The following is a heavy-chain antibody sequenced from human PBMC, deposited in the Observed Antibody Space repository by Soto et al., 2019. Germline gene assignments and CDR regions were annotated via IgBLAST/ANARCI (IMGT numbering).Heavy chain of an antibody. J-gene: IGHJ4*02. CDR2: IYWDDDK. V-gene: IGHV2-5*02. CDR3: AHRLSVYNWNGGYFDY. CDR1: GFSLTSRPMG. D-gene: IGHD1-1*01. Sequence: QITLKESAPTRVKPTQTLTLTCTFSGFSLTSRPMGVGWIRQPPGKALEWLAFIYWDDDKRYSPSLRSRLTITXXTXGXXVVLTMTNMDPMDTATYYCAHRLSVYNWNGGYFDYWGQGALVTVSS.